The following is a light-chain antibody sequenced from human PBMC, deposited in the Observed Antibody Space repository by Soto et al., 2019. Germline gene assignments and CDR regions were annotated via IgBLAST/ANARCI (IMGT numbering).Light chain of an antibody. Sequence: QSALTQPPSASGSPGQSVTISCTGTSSDVGDDNYVSWYQRHPGKAPKLMISEVSKRPSGVPDRFSGSKSGNTASLTVSGLQAEDEADYYCSSYTSSSTLGYVFGTGTKVTVL. J-gene: IGLJ1*01. CDR1: SSDVGDDNY. V-gene: IGLV2-8*01. CDR2: EVS. CDR3: SSYTSSSTLGYV.